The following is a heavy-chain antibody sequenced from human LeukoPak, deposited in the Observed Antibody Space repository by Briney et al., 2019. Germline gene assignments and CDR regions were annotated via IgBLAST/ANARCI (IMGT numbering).Heavy chain of an antibody. CDR3: ARHMHNGGHGN. Sequence: VSGGSVSSYSYYWGWIRQPPGEGLEWIGSISYTGNTYYNPSLKSRVTISADTSKSQFSLRLGSVTAADTAVYYCARHMHNGGHGNWGQGTLVTVSS. CDR1: GGSVSSYSYY. D-gene: IGHD2-8*01. CDR2: ISYTGNT. V-gene: IGHV4-39*01. J-gene: IGHJ4*02.